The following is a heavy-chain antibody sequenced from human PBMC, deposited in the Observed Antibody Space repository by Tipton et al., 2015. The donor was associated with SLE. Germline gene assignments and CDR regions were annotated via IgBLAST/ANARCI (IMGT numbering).Heavy chain of an antibody. CDR1: GFTFSSYA. D-gene: IGHD1-26*01. V-gene: IGHV3-23*01. CDR3: AKGSPGADYYYYGMDV. CDR2: ISGSGGST. J-gene: IGHJ6*02. Sequence: GSLRLSCAASGFTFSSYAMTWVRQAPGKGLEWVSTISGSGGSTYYADSVKGRFTISRDNSKNTLYLQMNSLRAEDTAVYYCAKGSPGADYYYYGMDVWGQGTTVTVSS.